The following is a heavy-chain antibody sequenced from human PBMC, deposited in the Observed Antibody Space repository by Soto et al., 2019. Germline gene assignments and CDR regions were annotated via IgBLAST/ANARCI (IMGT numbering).Heavy chain of an antibody. Sequence: QVQVLQSGAEVKKPGASVKVSCKASGYTFSTYALHWVRQAPGQGLEWMGWINGGNGHTRYSQKFKDRVTISRDTPASTAYMELSGLRYEDTAVYYCARGKGMEENYYYFGMDVWGQGTTVTVSS. V-gene: IGHV1-3*01. CDR3: ARGKGMEENYYYFGMDV. D-gene: IGHD1-1*01. CDR2: INGGNGHT. J-gene: IGHJ6*02. CDR1: GYTFSTYA.